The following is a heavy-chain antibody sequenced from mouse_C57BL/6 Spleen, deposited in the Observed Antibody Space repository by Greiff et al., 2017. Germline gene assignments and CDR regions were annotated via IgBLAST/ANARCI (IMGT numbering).Heavy chain of an antibody. D-gene: IGHD2-3*01. CDR2: IRSKSNNYAT. CDR3: VRQGGYYYFDY. V-gene: IGHV10-1*01. CDR1: GFSFNTYA. J-gene: IGHJ2*01. Sequence: GGGLVQPKGSLKLSCAASGFSFNTYAMNWVRQAPGKGLEWVARIRSKSNNYATYYADSVKDRFTISRDDSESMLYLQMNNLKTEDTAMYYCVRQGGYYYFDYWGQGTTLTVSS.